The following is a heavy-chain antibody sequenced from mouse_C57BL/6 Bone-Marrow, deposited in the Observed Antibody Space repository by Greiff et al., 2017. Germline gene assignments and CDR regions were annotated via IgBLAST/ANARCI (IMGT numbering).Heavy chain of an antibody. CDR1: GYTFTSYN. Sequence: QSGAELVRPGASVKMSCKASGYTFTSYNMHWVKQTPIQGLEWIGAIYPGNGDTSYNQKFNGKATLTVAHSSSTAYMQLSSLTSEDSAVYFCARYYMGYFDVWGTGTTVTVSS. V-gene: IGHV1-12*01. CDR2: IYPGNGDT. CDR3: ARYYMGYFDV. D-gene: IGHD2-12*01. J-gene: IGHJ1*03.